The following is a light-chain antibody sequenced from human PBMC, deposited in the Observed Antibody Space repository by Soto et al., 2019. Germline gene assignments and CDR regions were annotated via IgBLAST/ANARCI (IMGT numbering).Light chain of an antibody. CDR1: SSDVGVYNH. J-gene: IGLJ1*01. Sequence: LTQPPSASGSPGQSVTTSCTGTSSDVGVYNHVSWYQQHPGKAPKLMIFEVTKRPSGVPDRFSGSKSGNTASLTVSGLQAEDEADYYCSSYAGSNSYVFGTGTKVTVL. CDR2: EVT. V-gene: IGLV2-8*01. CDR3: SSYAGSNSYV.